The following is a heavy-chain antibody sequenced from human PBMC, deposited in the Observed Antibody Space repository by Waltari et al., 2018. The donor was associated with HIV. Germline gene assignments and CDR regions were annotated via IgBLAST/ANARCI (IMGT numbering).Heavy chain of an antibody. V-gene: IGHV1-18*01. CDR1: GYTFTNFG. D-gene: IGHD6-13*01. Sequence: QVQLVQSGGEVRKPGASVKVSCKTSGYTFTNFGLSWVRQAPGQGLEWMGWIYRGNANYAQKLQGRVTMTTDTSTSTAYMELRNLRSDDTAMYYCARVAAARQVDFWGQGTLVAVSS. CDR3: ARVAAARQVDF. CDR2: IYRGNA. J-gene: IGHJ4*02.